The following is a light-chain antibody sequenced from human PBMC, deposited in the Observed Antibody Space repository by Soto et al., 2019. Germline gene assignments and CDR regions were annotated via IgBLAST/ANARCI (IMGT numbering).Light chain of an antibody. Sequence: IQKAQYPWFLAETVGDGGTNNWRACQRINSFLASYQQKPGKAPKLLIYAASTLQSGVPSRFSGSGSGTDFTLTISSLQPEDFATYYCQKLERYPSTFGGGTKVDI. CDR1: QRINSF. CDR2: AAS. J-gene: IGKJ4*01. V-gene: IGKV1-9*01. CDR3: QKLERYPST.